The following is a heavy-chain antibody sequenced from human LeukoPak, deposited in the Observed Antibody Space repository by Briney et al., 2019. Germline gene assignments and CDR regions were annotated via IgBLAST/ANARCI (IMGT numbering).Heavy chain of an antibody. Sequence: ASVKVSCKASGYIFTGYYMHRVRQAPGQGLEWMGWINPNSGGTNSAQKFQGRVTMTRDTSISTAYMELSRLTSDDTAVYYCARHPYSGSYHFDYWGQGTLVTVSS. J-gene: IGHJ4*02. CDR2: INPNSGGT. V-gene: IGHV1-2*02. CDR1: GYIFTGYY. CDR3: ARHPYSGSYHFDY. D-gene: IGHD1-26*01.